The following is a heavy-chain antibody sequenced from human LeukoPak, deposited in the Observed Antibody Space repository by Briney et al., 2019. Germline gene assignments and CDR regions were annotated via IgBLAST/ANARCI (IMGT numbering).Heavy chain of an antibody. V-gene: IGHV3-21*04. J-gene: IGHJ4*02. CDR1: GFTFSSYS. Sequence: PGGSLRLSCAASGFTFSSYSMNWVRQAPGKGLEWVSSISTSSSYIYSADSVKGRFTISRDNAENSLYLQMNSLRAEDTALYYCVRDGIRDIPGIITIRYDYWGQGTLVTVSS. CDR3: VRDGIRDIPGIITIRYDY. D-gene: IGHD3-10*01. CDR2: ISTSSSYI.